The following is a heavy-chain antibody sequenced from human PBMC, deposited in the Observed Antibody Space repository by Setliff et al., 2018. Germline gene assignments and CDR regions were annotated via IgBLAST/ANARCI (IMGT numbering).Heavy chain of an antibody. CDR1: GGTFSSDV. V-gene: IGHV1-69*04. D-gene: IGHD5-18*01. J-gene: IGHJ4*02. CDR3: ATRPRYRYFFNY. CDR2: IIPILRKP. Sequence: GASVKVSCKASGGTFSSDVISWVRQAPGQGLEWLGRIIPILRKPNYAERFQGRVTMTEDTSTDTAYMALNSLRSEDTAVYYCATRPRYRYFFNYWGQGTLVTVSS.